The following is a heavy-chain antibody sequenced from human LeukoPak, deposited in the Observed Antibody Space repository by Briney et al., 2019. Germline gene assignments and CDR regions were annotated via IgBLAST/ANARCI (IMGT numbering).Heavy chain of an antibody. CDR1: GYTFTSYD. D-gene: IGHD6-13*01. J-gene: IGHJ3*02. Sequence: ASVKVSCKASGYTFTSYDINWVRQATGQGLEWMGWMNPNSGNTGYAQKFQGRVTMTRSTSISTAYMELSSLRSEDTAVYYCASSRQYSSSWYIGARAFDIWGQGTMVTVSS. V-gene: IGHV1-8*01. CDR3: ASSRQYSSSWYIGARAFDI. CDR2: MNPNSGNT.